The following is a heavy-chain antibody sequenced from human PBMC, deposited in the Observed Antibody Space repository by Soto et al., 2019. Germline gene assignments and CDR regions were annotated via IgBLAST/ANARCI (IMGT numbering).Heavy chain of an antibody. D-gene: IGHD1-1*01. CDR1: GFTFSSYA. Sequence: PGGSLRLSCAASGFTFSSYAMSWVRQAPGKGLEWVSAISGSGGSTYYADSVKGRFTISRDNSKNTLYLQMNSLRAEDTAVYYYAKGGSGTYYYYGMDVWGQGTTVTVSS. V-gene: IGHV3-23*01. CDR2: ISGSGGST. J-gene: IGHJ6*02. CDR3: AKGGSGTYYYYGMDV.